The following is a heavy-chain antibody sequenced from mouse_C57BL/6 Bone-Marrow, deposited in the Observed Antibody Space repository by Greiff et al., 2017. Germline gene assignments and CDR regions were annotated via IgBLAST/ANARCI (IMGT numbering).Heavy chain of an antibody. CDR3: ARRYYGSSYFGY. V-gene: IGHV1-64*01. J-gene: IGHJ2*01. CDR1: GYTFTSYW. D-gene: IGHD1-1*01. Sequence: VQLQQPGAELVKPGASVKLSCKASGYTFTSYWMHWVKQRPGQGLEWIGMIHPNSGSTNYNEKFKSKATMTVDKSSSAAYMHLSRLTAADSAVYYCARRYYGSSYFGYGGQGTTLTVSS. CDR2: IHPNSGST.